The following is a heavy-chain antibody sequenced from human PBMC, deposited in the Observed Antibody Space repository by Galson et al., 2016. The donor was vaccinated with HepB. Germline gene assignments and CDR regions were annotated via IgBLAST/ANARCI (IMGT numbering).Heavy chain of an antibody. V-gene: IGHV1-2*02. CDR1: GYSFTSYY. D-gene: IGHD5-18*01. CDR3: ARGHSDSYVES. CDR2: ISPKSGAT. J-gene: IGHJ4*02. Sequence: SVKVSCKASGYSFTSYYMHWIRQAPGQGLEWMGWISPKSGATKYVQKFQGRVTMTTDTSISTAYMEVRRLRSDDTAVYYCARGHSDSYVESWGQGTLVTVSS.